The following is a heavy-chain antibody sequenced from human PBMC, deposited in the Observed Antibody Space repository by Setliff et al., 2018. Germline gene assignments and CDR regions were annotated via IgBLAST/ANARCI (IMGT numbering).Heavy chain of an antibody. CDR1: GGSFSDYY. D-gene: IGHD3-10*01. Sequence: PSETLSLTCTVYGGSFSDYYWGWVRQPPGKGLEWIGEINHSGSTNYIPSLKSRLTISVDTSKNQFSLKLTSVTAADTAVYYCARVDFTMIQGVIGHWGQGTLVTVSS. V-gene: IGHV4-34*01. CDR2: INHSGST. J-gene: IGHJ1*01. CDR3: ARVDFTMIQGVIGH.